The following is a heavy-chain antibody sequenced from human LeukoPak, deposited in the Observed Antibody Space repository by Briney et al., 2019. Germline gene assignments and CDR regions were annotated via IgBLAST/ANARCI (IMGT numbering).Heavy chain of an antibody. J-gene: IGHJ4*02. Sequence: ASVKLSCKASVYTCTSYFLHWVRRAPGQGFEWMGWINPNSGDTSYTQTFQGRVTMTRDTSISTAYMELISLRSDETAVYYCARAQSLTAPAGTFANSWGQGTLVTVSS. CDR3: ARAQSLTAPAGTFANS. V-gene: IGHV1-2*02. D-gene: IGHD6-13*01. CDR2: INPNSGDT. CDR1: VYTCTSYF.